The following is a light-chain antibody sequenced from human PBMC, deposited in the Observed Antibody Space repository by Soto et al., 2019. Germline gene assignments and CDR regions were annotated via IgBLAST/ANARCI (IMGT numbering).Light chain of an antibody. CDR1: QSISSY. Sequence: DIQMTQSPSSLSASVGDRVTITCRASQSISSYLNWYQQKPAKAPKLLIYAASSLQSGVPSRFSGSGSGTEFTLTISSLHPEDFATYYCQQSYSTPRFTFGPGTKVDIK. CDR2: AAS. V-gene: IGKV1-39*01. CDR3: QQSYSTPRFT. J-gene: IGKJ3*01.